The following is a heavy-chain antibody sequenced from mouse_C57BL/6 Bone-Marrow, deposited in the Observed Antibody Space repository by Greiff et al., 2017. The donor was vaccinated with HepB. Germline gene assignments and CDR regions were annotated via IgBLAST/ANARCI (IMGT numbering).Heavy chain of an antibody. V-gene: IGHV1-5*01. CDR1: GYTFTSYW. CDR3: TRSRLLLFAY. J-gene: IGHJ3*01. D-gene: IGHD1-1*01. Sequence: VQLQQSGTVLARPGASVKMSCKTSGYTFTSYWMHWVKQRPGQGLEWIGAIYPGNSDTSYNQKFKGKAKLTAVTSASTAYMGLSSLTNEDSAVYYCTRSRLLLFAYWGQGTLVAVSA. CDR2: IYPGNSDT.